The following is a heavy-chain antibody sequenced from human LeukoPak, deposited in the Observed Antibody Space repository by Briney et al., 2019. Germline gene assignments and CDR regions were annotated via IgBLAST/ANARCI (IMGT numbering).Heavy chain of an antibody. D-gene: IGHD6-19*01. J-gene: IGHJ4*02. CDR2: IKQDGSET. Sequence: PGGSLRLSCAASRFTLSNYWMSWVRQAPGKGLEWVANIKQDGSETYYVDSVKVRFTISRDNAKNSLSLQKNSLRAEDTAVYYCARQRGSGCLDYWGQGTLVTVSS. CDR3: ARQRGSGCLDY. V-gene: IGHV3-7*01. CDR1: RFTLSNYW.